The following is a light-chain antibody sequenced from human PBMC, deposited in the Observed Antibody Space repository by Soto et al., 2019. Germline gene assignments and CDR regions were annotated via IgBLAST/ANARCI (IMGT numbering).Light chain of an antibody. CDR3: QQRSDWPIT. V-gene: IGKV3-11*01. J-gene: IGKJ5*01. CDR1: QSVSSY. Sequence: NVLTQSPATLSLCPGEKATFCCRASQSVSSYFAWYQQKPGQAPRLLIYDASNRATGIPARFSGSGSGTDFTLTISSLEPEDFAVYYCQQRSDWPITFGQGTRLEIK. CDR2: DAS.